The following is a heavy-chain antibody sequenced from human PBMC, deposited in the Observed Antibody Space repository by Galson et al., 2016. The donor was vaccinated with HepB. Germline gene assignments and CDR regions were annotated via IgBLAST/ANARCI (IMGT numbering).Heavy chain of an antibody. CDR3: ARDGREGAVAECDFDH. CDR2: ISSSSRNYT. J-gene: IGHJ4*02. Sequence: SLRLSCAASGFRFGDFFMSWIRQAPGKGPEWLSYISSSSRNYTNYVDSVKGRFTISRDNAKNLLFLQMNSLRVADTAVYYCARDGREGAVAECDFDHWGQGVLVTVSA. D-gene: IGHD6-19*01. V-gene: IGHV3-11*06. CDR1: GFRFGDFF.